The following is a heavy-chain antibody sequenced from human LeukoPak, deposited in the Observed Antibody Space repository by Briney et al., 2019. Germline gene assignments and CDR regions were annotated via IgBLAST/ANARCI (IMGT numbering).Heavy chain of an antibody. D-gene: IGHD6-6*01. V-gene: IGHV5-51*01. CDR3: ARHLSPYGSSSGLDY. CDR1: GFSFTSYW. CDR2: IFPGDSDT. Sequence: GESLKISCKGSGFSFTSYWIGWVRQMPGKGLEWMGIIFPGDSDTRYSPSFQGQVTISADKSITTAYLQWSSLKASDTAMYFCARHLSPYGSSSGLDYWGQGTLVTVSS. J-gene: IGHJ4*02.